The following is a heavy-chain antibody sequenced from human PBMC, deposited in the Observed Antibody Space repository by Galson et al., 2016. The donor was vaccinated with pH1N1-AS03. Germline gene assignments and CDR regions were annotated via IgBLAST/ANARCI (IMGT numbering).Heavy chain of an antibody. CDR3: AREYTSGKPTHYDS. CDR2: INGDGSTT. J-gene: IGHJ4*02. D-gene: IGHD6-19*01. Sequence: SLRLSCAASGLTFSSYWMHWVRQVPGKGLVWVSRINGDGSTTNYADSVKGRFTISRDNAKNSLHLQMDSLRADYTATYYCAREYTSGKPTHYDSWGQGTLVTVSS. CDR1: GLTFSSYW. V-gene: IGHV3-74*01.